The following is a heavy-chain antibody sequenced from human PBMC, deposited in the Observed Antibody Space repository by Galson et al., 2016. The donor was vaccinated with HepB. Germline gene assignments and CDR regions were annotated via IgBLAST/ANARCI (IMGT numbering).Heavy chain of an antibody. V-gene: IGHV4-34*01. Sequence: TLSLTCAVYDGSFSGYYWSWIRQPPGKGLEWIGEINHRGSTNYNPSLKSRVTISLDTSKNQVSLKLSSVTAADTAVYYCARDFTEVSMIVVVFTSASYFFDYWGQGILVTVSS. D-gene: IGHD3-22*01. CDR2: INHRGST. CDR1: DGSFSGYY. CDR3: ARDFTEVSMIVVVFTSASYFFDY. J-gene: IGHJ4*02.